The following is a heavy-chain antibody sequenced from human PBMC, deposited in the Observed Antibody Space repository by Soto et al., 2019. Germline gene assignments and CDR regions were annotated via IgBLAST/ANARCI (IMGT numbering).Heavy chain of an antibody. CDR2: IDSGGDT. CDR3: ARGGSLYYYYGMDV. V-gene: IGHV3-53*01. D-gene: IGHD3-16*01. J-gene: IGHJ6*02. CDR1: GFTISNNY. Sequence: EVQLVESGGGLIQPGGSLRLSCAASGFTISNNYMTWVRQAPGKGLEWVSLIDSGGDTYYGDSVKGRFVVSRDTSKNTLDVQMNSLRAEDTAVYHCARGGSLYYYYGMDVWGQGTTVTVSS.